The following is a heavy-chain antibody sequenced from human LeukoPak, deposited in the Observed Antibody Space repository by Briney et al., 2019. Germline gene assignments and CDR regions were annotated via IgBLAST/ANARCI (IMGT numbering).Heavy chain of an antibody. V-gene: IGHV4-39*01. CDR1: GGSISSYY. CDR3: ARRDRAVAESIGYFDL. Sequence: VKPSETLSLTCTVSGGSISSYYWGWIRQPPGKGLEWIGSIYYSGDTYYNPSLKSRVTISVDTSKNQFSLKVISVTAADTAIYYCARRDRAVAESIGYFDLWGRGTLVTVSS. D-gene: IGHD6-19*01. J-gene: IGHJ2*01. CDR2: IYYSGDT.